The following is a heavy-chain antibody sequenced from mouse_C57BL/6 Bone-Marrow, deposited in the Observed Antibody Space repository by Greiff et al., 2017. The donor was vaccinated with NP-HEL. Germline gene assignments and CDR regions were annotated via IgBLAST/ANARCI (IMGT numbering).Heavy chain of an antibody. V-gene: IGHV5-6*02. CDR1: GFTFSSYG. D-gene: IGHD2-4*01. CDR3: ARHRITEAWFAY. Sequence: DVKLVESGGDLVKPGGSLKLSCAASGFTFSSYGMSWVRQTPDKRLEWVATISSGGSYTYYPDSVKGRLTISRDNAKNTLYLQMSSLKSEDTAMYYCARHRITEAWFAYWGQGTLVTVSA. CDR2: ISSGGSYT. J-gene: IGHJ3*01.